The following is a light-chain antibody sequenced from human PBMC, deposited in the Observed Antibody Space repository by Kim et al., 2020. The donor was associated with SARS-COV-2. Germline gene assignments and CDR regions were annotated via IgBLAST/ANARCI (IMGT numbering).Light chain of an antibody. J-gene: IGKJ1*01. V-gene: IGKV1-27*01. CDR3: QKYNSAPWT. CDR1: KGISNY. CDR2: GAS. Sequence: ASVGDRVPITSRASKGISNYLAWYQQKPGNTPRLLIYGASTLHSGVPYRFSGSGVGTDFTLTINRLQPEDVAIYYCQKYNSAPWTFGQGTKVDIK.